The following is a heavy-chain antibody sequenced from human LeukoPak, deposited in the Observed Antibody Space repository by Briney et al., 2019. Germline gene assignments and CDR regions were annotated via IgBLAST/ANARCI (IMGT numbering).Heavy chain of an antibody. D-gene: IGHD6-13*01. CDR2: INPSGGST. CDR3: ARDGYSSSWYGYYYYGMDV. V-gene: IGHV1-46*01. J-gene: IGHJ6*02. Sequence: ASVKVSCKASGGTFSSYAISWVRQAPGQGLERMGIINPSGGSTSYAQKFQGRVTMTRDTSTSTVYMELSSLRSEDTAVYYCARDGYSSSWYGYYYYGMDVWGQGTTVTVSS. CDR1: GGTFSSYA.